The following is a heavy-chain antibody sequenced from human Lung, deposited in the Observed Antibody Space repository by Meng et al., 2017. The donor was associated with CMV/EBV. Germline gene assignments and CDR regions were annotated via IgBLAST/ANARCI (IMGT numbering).Heavy chain of an antibody. Sequence: GGSXRLXXAASGFTFDDHAMHWVRQRPGKGLEWVSLITWDGGNTYYADSVKGRFTISRDNSKNSLYLQMNSLRTEDTALYYRAKDGSDSSLGWLDPWGQGXLVTVSS. CDR1: GFTFDDHA. D-gene: IGHD2-15*01. CDR2: ITWDGGNT. CDR3: AKDGSDSSLGWLDP. J-gene: IGHJ5*02. V-gene: IGHV3-43D*03.